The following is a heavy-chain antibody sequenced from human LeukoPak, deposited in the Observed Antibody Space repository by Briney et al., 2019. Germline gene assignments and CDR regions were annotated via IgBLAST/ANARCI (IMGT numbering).Heavy chain of an antibody. J-gene: IGHJ6*02. CDR2: IKQDGSER. CDR1: GFIFRNYW. CDR3: GRSMDV. Sequence: GGSLRLSCAASGFIFRNYWMSWVRQAPGRGLEWVANIKQDGSERYYVDSVKGRFTISRDDAKSSLYLQMNSLRAEDTAVYFCGRSMDVWGQGTSVTVSS. V-gene: IGHV3-7*03.